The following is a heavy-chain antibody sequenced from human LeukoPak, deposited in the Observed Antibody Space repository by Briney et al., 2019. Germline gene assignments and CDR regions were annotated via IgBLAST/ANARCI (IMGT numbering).Heavy chain of an antibody. Sequence: SETLSLTCTVSGGSMSSYYWSWVRQSPRKGVEWIGNVYYSGSSNYNPSLESRVTISVDTSKNQFFLILSSVSAADTAVYYCARAYSGGYSYFDHWGQGTLVTVSS. J-gene: IGHJ4*02. V-gene: IGHV4-59*01. CDR3: ARAYSGGYSYFDH. CDR2: VYYSGSS. D-gene: IGHD1-26*01. CDR1: GGSMSSYY.